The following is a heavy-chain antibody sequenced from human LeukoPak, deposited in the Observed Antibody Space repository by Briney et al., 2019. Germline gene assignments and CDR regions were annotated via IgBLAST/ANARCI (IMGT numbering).Heavy chain of an antibody. CDR3: ASSRYDSSGYYGIIGY. CDR2: ISPNSDNI. V-gene: IGHV3-11*04. CDR1: GFSFRDRY. Sequence: GGSLRLSCAATGFSFRDRYMSWICQAPGKGMEWVAYISPNSDNIHYADSVKGRFTISRDNAKNSLFLQVNSLRAEDTAVYYCASSRYDSSGYYGIIGYWGQGTLVTVSS. J-gene: IGHJ4*02. D-gene: IGHD3-22*01.